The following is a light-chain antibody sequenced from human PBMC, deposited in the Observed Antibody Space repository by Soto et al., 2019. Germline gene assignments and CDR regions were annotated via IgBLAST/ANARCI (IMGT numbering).Light chain of an antibody. V-gene: IGKV2-30*02. CDR2: KVS. CDR1: QSLVHSDGIAY. J-gene: IGKJ5*01. Sequence: DVVMTQSPLSLPVTLGQPASISCRSNQSLVHSDGIAYFSWFQQRPGRSPRRLIYKVSHRDSGVPARFSGSGSGTDFALKISRAEAEDVGVYYCMQGTHWPPITFGQGTRLEIK. CDR3: MQGTHWPPIT.